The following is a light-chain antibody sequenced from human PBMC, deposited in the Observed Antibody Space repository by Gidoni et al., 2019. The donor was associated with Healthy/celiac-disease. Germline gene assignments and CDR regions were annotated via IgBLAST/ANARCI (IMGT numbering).Light chain of an antibody. V-gene: IGKV3-11*01. CDR3: QQRSNWLLT. CDR2: DAS. Sequence: IVLTQSPATLSFSPGERATLSCRASQSVSSYLAWYQQKPGQAPRLLIYDASNRATGIPARFSGSGSGTDFTLTISSLEPEDFAVYYCQQRSNWLLTFGGGTKVEIK. J-gene: IGKJ4*01. CDR1: QSVSSY.